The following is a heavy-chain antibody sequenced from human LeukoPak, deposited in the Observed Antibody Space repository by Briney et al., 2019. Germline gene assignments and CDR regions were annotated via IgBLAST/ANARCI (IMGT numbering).Heavy chain of an antibody. CDR2: VSGSGDRT. Sequence: GGSLRLSCAASGFTFISYGMSWVRQAPGKGLEWVSSVSGSGDRTYYADSVKGRFTVSRDTFKNTLFLQLNNLRADDTALYYCAKGLRGDVVPYFDYWGQGTLVTVSS. CDR3: AKGLRGDVVPYFDY. CDR1: GFTFISYG. D-gene: IGHD3-10*01. V-gene: IGHV3-23*01. J-gene: IGHJ4*02.